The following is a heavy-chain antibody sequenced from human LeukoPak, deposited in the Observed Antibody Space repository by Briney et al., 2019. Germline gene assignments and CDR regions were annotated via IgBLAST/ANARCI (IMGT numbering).Heavy chain of an antibody. V-gene: IGHV4-39*07. CDR3: ARDRVYYYDSRKGFDY. D-gene: IGHD3-22*01. CDR2: INHSGST. Sequence: SETLSLTCTVSGGSISSSSYYWSWIRRPPGKGLEWIGEINHSGSTNYNPSLKSRVTISVDTSKNQFSLKLSSVAAADTAVYYCARDRVYYYDSRKGFDYWGQGTLVTVSS. CDR1: GGSISSSSYY. J-gene: IGHJ4*02.